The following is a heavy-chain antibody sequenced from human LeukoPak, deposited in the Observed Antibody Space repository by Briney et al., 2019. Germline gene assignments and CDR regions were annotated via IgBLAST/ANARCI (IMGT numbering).Heavy chain of an antibody. J-gene: IGHJ4*02. CDR3: AKDTARGYTYGPDY. CDR2: ISGSGGST. V-gene: IGHV3-23*01. D-gene: IGHD5-18*01. Sequence: PGGSLRLSCAASGFTFSSYAMSWVRQAPGKGLEWVSGISGSGGSTYYADSVKGRFTISRDNSKNMVFLQMNSLRAEDTAVYYCAKDTARGYTYGPDYWGQGTLLTVSS. CDR1: GFTFSSYA.